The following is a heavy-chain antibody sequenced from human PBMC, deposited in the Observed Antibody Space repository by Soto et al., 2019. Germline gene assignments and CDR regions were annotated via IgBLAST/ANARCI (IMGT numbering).Heavy chain of an antibody. CDR2: ISAYNGNT. J-gene: IGHJ6*02. D-gene: IGHD1-26*01. V-gene: IGHV1-18*01. CDR1: CYTFTSYG. CDR3: ARLHSGSYFSYYGMDV. Sequence: SVKVSFKASCYTFTSYGISWVRQAPVQGLEWMGWISAYNGNTNYAQKLQGRVTMTTDTSTSTAYMELRSLRSDDTAVYYCARLHSGSYFSYYGMDVWGQGTTVTVS.